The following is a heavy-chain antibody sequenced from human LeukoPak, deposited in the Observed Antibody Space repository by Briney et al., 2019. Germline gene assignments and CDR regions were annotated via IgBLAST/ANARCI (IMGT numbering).Heavy chain of an antibody. CDR2: INPDGTST. Sequence: GGSPRLSCAASGFTFSSYWMHWVRQAPGKGLVWVSRINPDGTSTTYADSVKGRFTISRDNAKNTLYLQMDSLRAEDTAVYYCARWDCSGGNCNSGSRFIDYWGQGTLVTVSS. D-gene: IGHD2-15*01. CDR1: GFTFSSYW. CDR3: ARWDCSGGNCNSGSRFIDY. V-gene: IGHV3-74*01. J-gene: IGHJ4*02.